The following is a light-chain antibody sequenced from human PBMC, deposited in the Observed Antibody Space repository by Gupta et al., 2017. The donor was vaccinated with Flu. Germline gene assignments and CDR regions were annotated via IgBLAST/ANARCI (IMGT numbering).Light chain of an antibody. CDR3: HSHSNNKNPGV. V-gene: IGLV2-14*01. Sequence: ITSSCSGTSSDVGGQDYVSWYQQHPGTDHNLFMEVVTNRPSAVSNRVAFSKSGNKASPTLTVLQAEDEADVDCHSHSNNKNPGVFGGGTKLTVL. J-gene: IGLJ3*02. CDR1: SSDVGGQDY. CDR2: VVT.